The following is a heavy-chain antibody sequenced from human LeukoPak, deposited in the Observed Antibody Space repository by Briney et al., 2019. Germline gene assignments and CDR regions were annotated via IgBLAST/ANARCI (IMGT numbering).Heavy chain of an antibody. CDR2: INPNSGGT. J-gene: IGHJ6*02. CDR3: ATKGRNDFWSGYYTDYYYYGMDV. Sequence: ASVKVSCKASGHTFTAYYMFWVRQAPGQGLEWMGWINPNSGGTNYAPKFQGRVTMTRDTSISTAYMELSGLTSDDTAVYFCATKGRNDFWSGYYTDYYYYGMDVWGQGTTVTVSS. V-gene: IGHV1-2*02. D-gene: IGHD3-3*01. CDR1: GHTFTAYY.